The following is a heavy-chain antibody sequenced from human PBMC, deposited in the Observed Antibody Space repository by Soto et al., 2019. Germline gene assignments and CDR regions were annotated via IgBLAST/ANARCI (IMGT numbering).Heavy chain of an antibody. CDR2: IGGSGANT. D-gene: IGHD1-1*01. CDR3: ARTITGYFWEGDY. V-gene: IGHV3-23*01. J-gene: IGHJ4*02. CDR1: GFTFNMYA. Sequence: GGSLRLSCAASGFTFNMYAMSWVRQAPGKGLEWVSGIGGSGANTYYADFVKGRFTISRDNSKNTLYLQMDSLRAEDTAIYYCARTITGYFWEGDYWGQGTLVTVSS.